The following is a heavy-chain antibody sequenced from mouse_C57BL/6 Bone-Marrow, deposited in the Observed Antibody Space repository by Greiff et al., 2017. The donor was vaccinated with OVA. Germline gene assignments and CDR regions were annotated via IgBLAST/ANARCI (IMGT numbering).Heavy chain of an antibody. D-gene: IGHD2-13*01. CDR1: GYTFTSYW. Sequence: VQLQQSGTVLARPGASVKMSCKTSGYTFTSYWMHWVKQRPGQGLEWIGAVYPGNSDTSYNQKFKGKAKLTAVKSASTAYMARSSLTNEDSAVYYFTISMTFWAWFAYWGQGTLVTVSA. V-gene: IGHV1-5*01. CDR3: TISMTFWAWFAY. J-gene: IGHJ3*01. CDR2: VYPGNSDT.